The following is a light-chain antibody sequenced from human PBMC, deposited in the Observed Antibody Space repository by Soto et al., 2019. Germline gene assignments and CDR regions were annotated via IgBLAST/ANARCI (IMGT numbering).Light chain of an antibody. J-gene: IGKJ2*01. CDR3: QQSHIAPYT. CDR2: GAS. Sequence: DLQMTQSPSSLSAAVGDRVTITCRASQSIARFLNWYQQKPGEVPKLLIFGASYMRSGVLSRYSGSGSGTHFALTITSLQPEEFATYFFQQSHIAPYTFGQGTNL. V-gene: IGKV1-39*01. CDR1: QSIARF.